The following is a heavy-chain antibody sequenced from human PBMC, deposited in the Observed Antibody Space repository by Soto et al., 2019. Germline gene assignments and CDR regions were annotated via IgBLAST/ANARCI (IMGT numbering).Heavy chain of an antibody. CDR3: ARSGGCSSTSCYGRYYYYYMDV. D-gene: IGHD2-2*01. CDR2: IIPILGIA. J-gene: IGHJ6*03. CDR1: GGTFSSYT. Sequence: QVQLVQSGAEVKKPGSSVKVSCKASGGTFSSYTISWVRQAPGQGLEWMGRIIPILGIANYAQKFQGRVTITADKSTSTADMELSSLRSEDTAVYYCARSGGCSSTSCYGRYYYYYMDVWGKGTTVTVSS. V-gene: IGHV1-69*02.